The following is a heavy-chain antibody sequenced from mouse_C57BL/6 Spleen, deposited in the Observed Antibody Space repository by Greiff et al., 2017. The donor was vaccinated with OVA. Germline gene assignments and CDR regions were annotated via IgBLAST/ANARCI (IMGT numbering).Heavy chain of an antibody. CDR3: ARIYGSSYWYFDV. J-gene: IGHJ1*03. D-gene: IGHD1-1*01. CDR1: GFTFSSSA. V-gene: IGHV5-4*01. Sequence: EVQGVESGGGLVKPGGSLKLSCAASGFTFSSSALPWVRQTPEKRLEWVATISDGGSYTYYPDNVKGRFTISRDNAKNNLYLQRSHLKSEDTAMYYCARIYGSSYWYFDVWGTGTTVTVSS. CDR2: ISDGGSYT.